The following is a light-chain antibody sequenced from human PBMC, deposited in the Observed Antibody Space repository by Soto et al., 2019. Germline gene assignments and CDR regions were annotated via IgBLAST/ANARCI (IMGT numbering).Light chain of an antibody. Sequence: EIGITQGTATPAVSPGDRATLSCRASQSVSSNLAWYQQKPGQAPRLLIYGASTRATGIPARFSGSGSGTEFTLTISSLQSEDFAVYYCQQYNNWPWTFGQGTKVDIK. CDR2: GAS. CDR1: QSVSSN. CDR3: QQYNNWPWT. J-gene: IGKJ1*01. V-gene: IGKV3-15*01.